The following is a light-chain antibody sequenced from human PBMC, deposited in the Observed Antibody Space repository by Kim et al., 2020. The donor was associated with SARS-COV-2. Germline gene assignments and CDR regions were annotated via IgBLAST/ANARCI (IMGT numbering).Light chain of an antibody. CDR2: QDS. CDR1: KLGDKY. V-gene: IGLV3-1*01. Sequence: SYELTQPPSVSVSPGQTASITCPGDKLGDKYACWYQQKPGQSPVLVIYQDSKRPSGIPERFSGSNSGNTANLTISGTQAMDEADYYCQAWESSTAVFGGGTQLTIL. J-gene: IGLJ2*01. CDR3: QAWESSTAV.